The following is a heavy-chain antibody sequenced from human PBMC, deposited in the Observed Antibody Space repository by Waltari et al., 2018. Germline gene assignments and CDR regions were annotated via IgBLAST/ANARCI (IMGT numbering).Heavy chain of an antibody. CDR1: GGSISSSRYY. Sequence: QLQLQESGPGLVKPSETLSLTCTVSGGSISSSRYYWGWIRQPPGKGLEWIGSIYYSGSTYYHPSRKRRVTISVDTSKNQFSLKLSSGTAADTAVYYCASVRVQGRIMITVGGVSPVDGMDVWGQGTTVTVSS. J-gene: IGHJ6*02. D-gene: IGHD3-16*01. CDR2: IYYSGST. V-gene: IGHV4-39*07. CDR3: ASVRVQGRIMITVGGVSPVDGMDV.